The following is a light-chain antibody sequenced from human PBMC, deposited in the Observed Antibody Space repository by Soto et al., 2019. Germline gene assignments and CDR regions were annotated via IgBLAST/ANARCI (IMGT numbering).Light chain of an antibody. CDR3: QQLNNYPIT. CDR1: QGVNSY. Sequence: IQLTQSPSSLPASVGDRVTITCRASQGVNSYLAWYQQKPGKAPKLLIYAASALQSGVPSRFSGTGSGTDFTLTISSLQPEDFGTYYCQQLNNYPITFGQGTRLEIK. CDR2: AAS. J-gene: IGKJ5*01. V-gene: IGKV1-9*01.